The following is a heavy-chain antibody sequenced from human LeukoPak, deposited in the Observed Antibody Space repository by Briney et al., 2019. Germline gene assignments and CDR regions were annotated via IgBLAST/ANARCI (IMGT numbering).Heavy chain of an antibody. J-gene: IGHJ4*02. CDR1: GFTFSSYE. V-gene: IGHV3-48*03. CDR3: AKGIGGVIAYHFDY. CDR2: ISSSGSTI. D-gene: IGHD3-16*02. Sequence: GGSLRLSCAASGFTFSSYEMNWVRQAPGKGLEWVSYISSSGSTIYYADSVKGRFTISRDNAKNSLYLQMNSLRAEDMALYYCAKGIGGVIAYHFDYWGQGTLVTVSS.